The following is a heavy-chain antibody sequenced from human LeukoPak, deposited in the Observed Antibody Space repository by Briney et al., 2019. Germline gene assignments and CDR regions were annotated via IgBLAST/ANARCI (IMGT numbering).Heavy chain of an antibody. V-gene: IGHV3-23*01. Sequence: GGSLRLSCAASGFTFSSYAMSWVRQAPGKGLEWVSAISGSGGSTYYADSVKGRFTISRDNSKNTLYLQMNSLRAEDTAVYYCAKDHTLSSGSPVGRGPDAFDIWGQGTMVTVSS. CDR2: ISGSGGST. D-gene: IGHD3-22*01. J-gene: IGHJ3*02. CDR3: AKDHTLSSGSPVGRGPDAFDI. CDR1: GFTFSSYA.